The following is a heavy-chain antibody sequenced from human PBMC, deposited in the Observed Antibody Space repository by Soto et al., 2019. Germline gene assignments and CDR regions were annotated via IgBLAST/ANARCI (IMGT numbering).Heavy chain of an antibody. D-gene: IGHD3-10*01. V-gene: IGHV1-69*01. CDR1: GVSFSGYA. CDR2: IIPIFGTA. Sequence: VSGYWKAAGVSFSGYASSWVRQAPGQGLEWMGGIIPIFGTANYAQKFQGRVTITADESTSTAYMELSSLRSEDTAVYYCARGRGSVSYPPVIRYCYYGMEVLRQRSTVTV. CDR3: ARGRGSVSYPPVIRYCYYGMEV. J-gene: IGHJ6*02.